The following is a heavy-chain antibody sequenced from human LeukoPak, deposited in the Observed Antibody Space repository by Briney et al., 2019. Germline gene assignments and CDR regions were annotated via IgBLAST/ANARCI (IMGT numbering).Heavy chain of an antibody. CDR3: ARGAESGITGTTGFDY. CDR2: IYTSGST. Sequence: SETLSLTCPVSGGSISSGSYYWSWIRQPAGKGLEWIGRIYTSGSTNYNPSLESRVTISVDTSKNQFSLKLSSVTAADTAVYYCARGAESGITGTTGFDYWGQGTLVTVSS. V-gene: IGHV4-61*02. CDR1: GGSISSGSYY. D-gene: IGHD1-14*01. J-gene: IGHJ4*02.